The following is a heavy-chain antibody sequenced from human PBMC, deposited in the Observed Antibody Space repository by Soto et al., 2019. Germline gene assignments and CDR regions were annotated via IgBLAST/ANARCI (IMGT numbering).Heavy chain of an antibody. CDR3: ASTGAGHSDTDY. J-gene: IGHJ4*02. CDR1: EGYISSYD. Sequence: SVTQSLTNTVAEGYISSYDWSWIRKKQGKGLEWIGYIDYSGSTNYNPSLKSRVTISVDTSKNQFSLKLSSVTAADTAVYYCASTGAGHSDTDYWVQRTLVP. D-gene: IGHD2-15*01. CDR2: IDYSGST. V-gene: IGHV4-59*01.